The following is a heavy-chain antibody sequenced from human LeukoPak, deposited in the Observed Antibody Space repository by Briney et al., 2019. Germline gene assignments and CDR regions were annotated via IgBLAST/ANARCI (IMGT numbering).Heavy chain of an antibody. J-gene: IGHJ5*02. V-gene: IGHV3-66*01. Sequence: GGSLRLSCAASGFTVSSNFMSWVRQAPGKGLEWVSVIYSDENTHYADSVKGRFTISRDISKNTVYPQMDSLTVEDTAVYYCARDQVGYTYGTSWGQGTLVTVSS. CDR3: ARDQVGYTYGTS. D-gene: IGHD5-18*01. CDR1: GFTVSSNF. CDR2: IYSDENT.